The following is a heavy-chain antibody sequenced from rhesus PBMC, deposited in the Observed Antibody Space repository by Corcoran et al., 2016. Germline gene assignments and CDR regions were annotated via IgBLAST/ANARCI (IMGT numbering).Heavy chain of an antibody. CDR2: IYGSGSST. V-gene: IGHV4-169*01. Sequence: QLQLQESGPGLVKPSETLSVTCAVSGGSISSSYWSWIRQAPGKGLEWIGYIYGSGSSTTYNPSLKSRVTLSVDTSKNQLSLKLSSVTTADTAVYYCARAAGLDAFDFWGQGLRVTVSS. D-gene: IGHD3-9*01. J-gene: IGHJ3*01. CDR1: GGSISSSY. CDR3: ARAAGLDAFDF.